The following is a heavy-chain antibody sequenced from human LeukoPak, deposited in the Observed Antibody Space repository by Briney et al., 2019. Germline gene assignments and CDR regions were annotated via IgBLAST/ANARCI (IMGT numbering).Heavy chain of an antibody. CDR1: GGSINSGGYY. V-gene: IGHV4-31*03. CDR3: ARSGRGAYFDY. D-gene: IGHD1-1*01. Sequence: SETLSLTCTVSGGSINSGGYYWSWIRQHPGKGLEWIGYIYYSGSTYYNPSLKSRVTISVDTSKNQFSLKLSSVTAADTAVYYCARSGRGAYFDYWGQGTLVTVSS. J-gene: IGHJ4*02. CDR2: IYYSGST.